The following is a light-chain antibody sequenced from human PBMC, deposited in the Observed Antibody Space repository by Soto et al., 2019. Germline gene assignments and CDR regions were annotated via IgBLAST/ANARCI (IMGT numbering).Light chain of an antibody. J-gene: IGKJ4*01. CDR3: QQYGSSPLLA. V-gene: IGKV3-20*01. Sequence: EIVLTQSPGTLSLSPGERATLSCRASQSVSSSYLAWYQQKPGQAPRLLIYGASSRATGIPDRFSGSGSGTDFTLTISILEPEDFAVYYWQQYGSSPLLAFGGGTKVEIK. CDR2: GAS. CDR1: QSVSSSY.